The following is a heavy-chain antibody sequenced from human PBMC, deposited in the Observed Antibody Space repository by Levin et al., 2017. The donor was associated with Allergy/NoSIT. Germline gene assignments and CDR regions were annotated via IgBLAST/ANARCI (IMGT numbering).Heavy chain of an antibody. J-gene: IGHJ4*02. Sequence: GESLKISCAASEFIFSTYGMQWVRQAPGKGLEWVAIITPDGSLKYYADSVKGRFVISRDNSKSTLYLQMSTLRPEDTAVYYCAKGGDFDLWGQGTLGTVSS. CDR1: EFIFSTYG. D-gene: IGHD3-16*01. CDR3: AKGGDFDL. CDR2: ITPDGSLK. V-gene: IGHV3-30*18.